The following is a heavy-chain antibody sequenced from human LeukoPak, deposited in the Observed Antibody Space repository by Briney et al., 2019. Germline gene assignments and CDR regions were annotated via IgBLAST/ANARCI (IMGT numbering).Heavy chain of an antibody. Sequence: NSSETLSLTCTVSGGSISSYFRSWIRQPPGKGLEWIGYFYHSGSTNYNPSLKSRVTMSVDTSKNQFSLKLSSVTAADTAVYYCARGVAVAQGAFDIWGHGTMVTVSS. V-gene: IGHV4-59*01. J-gene: IGHJ3*02. CDR2: FYHSGST. D-gene: IGHD6-19*01. CDR1: GGSISSYF. CDR3: ARGVAVAQGAFDI.